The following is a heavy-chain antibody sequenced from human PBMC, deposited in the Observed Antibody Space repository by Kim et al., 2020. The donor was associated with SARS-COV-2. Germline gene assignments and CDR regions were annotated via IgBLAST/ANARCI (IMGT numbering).Heavy chain of an antibody. CDR2: INAGNGNT. J-gene: IGHJ5*02. CDR1: GYTFTSYA. Sequence: ASVKVSCKASGYTFTSYAMHWVRQAPGQRLEWMGWINAGNGNTKYSQKFQGRVTITRDTSASTAYMELSSLRSEDTAVYYCARDVTVGATGWFDPWGQGTLVTVSS. CDR3: ARDVTVGATGWFDP. D-gene: IGHD1-26*01. V-gene: IGHV1-3*01.